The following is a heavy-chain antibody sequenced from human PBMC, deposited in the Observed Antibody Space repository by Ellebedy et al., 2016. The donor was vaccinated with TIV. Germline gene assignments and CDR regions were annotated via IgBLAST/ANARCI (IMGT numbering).Heavy chain of an antibody. CDR3: ARGGAYKGSYLYFDY. CDR1: GFTFSDHY. D-gene: IGHD1-26*01. V-gene: IGHV3-72*01. J-gene: IGHJ4*02. CDR2: SRNKDNGYTT. Sequence: GESLKISCAVSGFTFSDHYMDWVRQAPGKGLEWVARSRNKDNGYTTEYAASVKGRFTISRDDSKKSLYLQMNSLKIEDTAVYYCARGGAYKGSYLYFDYWGQGTLVTVSS.